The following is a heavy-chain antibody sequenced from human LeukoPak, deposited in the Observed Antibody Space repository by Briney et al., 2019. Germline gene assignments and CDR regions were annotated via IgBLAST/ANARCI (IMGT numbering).Heavy chain of an antibody. CDR2: ISGSGGST. Sequence: GGSLRLSCAASGFTFSSYAMSWVRQAPGKGLEWVSAISGSGGSTYYADSVKGRFTISRDNSKNTLYLQMNSLRAEDTDVYYCAKGLTVYDSSGYYSIGAFDIWGQGTMVTVSS. CDR3: AKGLTVYDSSGYYSIGAFDI. D-gene: IGHD3-22*01. J-gene: IGHJ3*02. V-gene: IGHV3-23*01. CDR1: GFTFSSYA.